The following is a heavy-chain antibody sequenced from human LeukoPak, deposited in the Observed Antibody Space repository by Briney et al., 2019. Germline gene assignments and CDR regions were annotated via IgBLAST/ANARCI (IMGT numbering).Heavy chain of an antibody. V-gene: IGHV4-39*07. J-gene: IGHJ4*02. CDR3: ARDRYGDRGGIFDY. CDR1: GGSISSSSYY. D-gene: IGHD4-17*01. Sequence: PSETLSLTCTVSGGSISSSSYYWGWIRQPPGKGLEWIGSIYYSGSTYYNPSLKSRVAISVDTSKSQFSLKLSSVTAADTAVYYCARDRYGDRGGIFDYWGQGTLVTVSS. CDR2: IYYSGST.